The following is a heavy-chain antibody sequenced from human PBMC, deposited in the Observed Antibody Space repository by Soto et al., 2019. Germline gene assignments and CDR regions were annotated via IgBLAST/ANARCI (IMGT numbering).Heavy chain of an antibody. D-gene: IGHD4-17*01. CDR2: ISYDGSNK. V-gene: IGHV3-30*03. CDR1: GFTFSSYG. CDR3: ARTSTVTPTLDY. J-gene: IGHJ4*02. Sequence: QVQLVESGGGVVQPGRSLRLSCAASGFTFSSYGMHWVRQAPGKGLEWVAVISYDGSNKYYADSVKGRFTISRDNSKNTLYLQMNSLRAEDTAVYYCARTSTVTPTLDYWGQGTLFTVSS.